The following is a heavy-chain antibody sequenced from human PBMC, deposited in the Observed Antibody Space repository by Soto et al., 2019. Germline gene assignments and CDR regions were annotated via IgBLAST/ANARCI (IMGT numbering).Heavy chain of an antibody. V-gene: IGHV3-23*01. J-gene: IGHJ4*02. Sequence: EVQLLESGGGLVRPGGSLRLSCAASGFTYTAYAMSWVRQAPGKGLEWVSAVSGNGGVTFYADSVKGRFTISRDNSKNTVYMQPNSLRAEDTAVYYCAKWGRRYGDQFDSWGQRTLVTVSS. CDR2: VSGNGGVT. CDR3: AKWGRRYGDQFDS. D-gene: IGHD4-17*01. CDR1: GFTYTAYA.